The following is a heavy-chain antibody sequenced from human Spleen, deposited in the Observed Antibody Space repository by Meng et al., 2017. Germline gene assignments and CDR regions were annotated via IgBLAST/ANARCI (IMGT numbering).Heavy chain of an antibody. D-gene: IGHD6-13*01. CDR3: ARRSPGSNWADFDF. J-gene: IGHJ4*01. Sequence: GESLKISCQGSGYTFTTYWIGWVRQRPGKGLQWMGVIFPYDSDTKYSPSLEGQISFSVDKSISTAYLQWPSLEPSDTAIYYCARRSPGSNWADFDFWGQGTLVTVSS. CDR1: GYTFTTYW. CDR2: IFPYDSDT. V-gene: IGHV5-51*01.